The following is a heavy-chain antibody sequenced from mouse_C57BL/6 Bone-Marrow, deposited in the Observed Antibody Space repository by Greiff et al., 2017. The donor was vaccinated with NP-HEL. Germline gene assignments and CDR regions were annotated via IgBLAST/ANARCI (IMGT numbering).Heavy chain of an antibody. Sequence: VQLQQSGPGLVQPSQSLSITCTVSGFSLTSYGVHWVRQSPGKGLEWLGVIWRGGSTDYNAAFISRLSISKDNSKSQVFFKMNSLQADDAAIYYCARNELTGTGGALPDWGQGTLVTVSA. CDR1: GFSLTSYG. V-gene: IGHV2-2*01. D-gene: IGHD4-1*01. CDR2: IWRGGST. CDR3: ARNELTGTGGALPD. J-gene: IGHJ3*01.